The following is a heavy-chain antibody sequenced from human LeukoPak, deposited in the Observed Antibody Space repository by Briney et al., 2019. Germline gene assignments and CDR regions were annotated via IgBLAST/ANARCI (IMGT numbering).Heavy chain of an antibody. V-gene: IGHV3-7*01. Sequence: GSLRLSCASAGFIFSDTWMAWVRQAPGKGPEWVAYIKYDGTETNYVDSVRGRFTVSRDNVKNSLYLQMNSLRAEDTAVYYCARDKIVGATNFDYWGQGTLVTVSS. J-gene: IGHJ4*02. D-gene: IGHD1-26*01. CDR2: IKYDGTET. CDR1: GFIFSDTW. CDR3: ARDKIVGATNFDY.